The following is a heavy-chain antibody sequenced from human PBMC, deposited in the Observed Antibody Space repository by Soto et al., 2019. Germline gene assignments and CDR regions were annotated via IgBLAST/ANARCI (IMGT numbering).Heavy chain of an antibody. Sequence: SVKASCKASGSPFTSYDINWVRQATGQGLEWMGWMNPNSDNTGYAQKFQGRVTMTRNTSISTAYMELSSLRSADTAVNYLAWGPSEYHLLLGPSWFDPRGQGTLVTVSS. V-gene: IGHV1-8*01. CDR3: AWGPSEYHLLLGPSWFDP. CDR2: MNPNSDNT. CDR1: GSPFTSYD. D-gene: IGHD2-2*01. J-gene: IGHJ5*02.